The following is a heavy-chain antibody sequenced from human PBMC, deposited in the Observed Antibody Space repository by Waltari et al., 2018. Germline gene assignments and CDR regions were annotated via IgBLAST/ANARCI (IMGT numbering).Heavy chain of an antibody. Sequence: QVQLVQSGAEVKKPGASVKVSCKASGYTFTSYYMHWVRQAPGQGLEWMGINNPSGGSKSYEEKFQGRVTMARDRSTSTFYMGLSSLGSEDTAVYYCARPVVPAAIGQNYGMDVWGQGTTVTVSS. CDR1: GYTFTSYY. D-gene: IGHD2-2*01. CDR2: NNPSGGSK. CDR3: ARPVVPAAIGQNYGMDV. V-gene: IGHV1-46*01. J-gene: IGHJ6*02.